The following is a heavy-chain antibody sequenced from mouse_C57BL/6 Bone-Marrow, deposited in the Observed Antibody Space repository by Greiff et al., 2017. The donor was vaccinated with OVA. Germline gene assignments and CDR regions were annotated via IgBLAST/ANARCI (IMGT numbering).Heavy chain of an antibody. V-gene: IGHV5-17*01. D-gene: IGHD2-3*01. CDR3: ACDGYYSFAY. J-gene: IGHJ3*01. CDR1: GFTFSDYG. Sequence: EVQGVESGGGLVKPGGSLKLSCAASGFTFSDYGMNWVRQAPEKGLEWVAYISSGSSTIYYAATVKGRFTISSDNAKNTLFLQMTILRSEDTAIYYCACDGYYSFAYWGQGTLVTVSA. CDR2: ISSGSSTI.